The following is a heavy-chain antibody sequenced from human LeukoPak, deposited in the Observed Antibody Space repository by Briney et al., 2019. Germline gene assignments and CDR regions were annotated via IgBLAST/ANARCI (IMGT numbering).Heavy chain of an antibody. D-gene: IGHD3-22*01. CDR1: GGTFSSYA. J-gene: IGHJ6*02. Sequence: ASVKVSCKASGGTFSSYAISWVRRAPGQGLEWMGGIIPIFGTANYAQKFQGRVTITADESTSTAYMELSSLRSEDTAVYYCARWWDDGSGYSYLYGMDVWGQGTTVTVSS. V-gene: IGHV1-69*01. CDR3: ARWWDDGSGYSYLYGMDV. CDR2: IIPIFGTA.